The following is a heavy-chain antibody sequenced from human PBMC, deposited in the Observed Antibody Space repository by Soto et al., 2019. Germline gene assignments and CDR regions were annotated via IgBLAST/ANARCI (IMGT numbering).Heavy chain of an antibody. D-gene: IGHD4-4*01. V-gene: IGHV3-9*01. CDR2: ISWNSDNI. CDR3: AKDLYSNYGDAFDI. J-gene: IGHJ3*02. CDR1: ESLVVDGP. Sequence: SLRQSFSASESLVVDGPVSWVRQTPGKGLEWVSGISWNSDNIVYADSVKGRFTISRDNAKNSLYLQMNSLRAEDTALYYCAKDLYSNYGDAFDIWGQGTMVNVSS.